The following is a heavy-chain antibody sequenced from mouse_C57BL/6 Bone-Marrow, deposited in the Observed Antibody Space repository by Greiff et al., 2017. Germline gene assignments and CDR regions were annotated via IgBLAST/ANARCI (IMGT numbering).Heavy chain of an antibody. D-gene: IGHD1-1*01. CDR1: GYTFTDYY. V-gene: IGHV1-19*01. CDR3: AIRGIFSY. Sequence: EVKLQESGPVLVKPGASVKMSCKASGYTFTDYYMNWVKQSHGKSLEWIGVINPYNGGTSYNQKFKGKATLTVDKSSSTAYMDLNSLTSGGSAVYYFAIRGIFSYWGQGTLVTVSA. CDR2: INPYNGGT. J-gene: IGHJ3*01.